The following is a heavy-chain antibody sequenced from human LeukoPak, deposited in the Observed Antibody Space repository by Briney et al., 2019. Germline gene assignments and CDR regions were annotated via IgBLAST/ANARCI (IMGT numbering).Heavy chain of an antibody. J-gene: IGHJ3*02. D-gene: IGHD3-3*01. CDR3: ARGPRITIFGVVMANDAFDI. CDR2: INPKSGGT. Sequence: GASVTVSFKASGYTFTDYFMNWVRQAPGQGLERMGWINPKSGGTVYAQKFQGRVTMTRDTSSSTAYMELSRLRFDDTVVYYCARGPRITIFGVVMANDAFDIWGQGTMVTVSS. CDR1: GYTFTDYF. V-gene: IGHV1-2*02.